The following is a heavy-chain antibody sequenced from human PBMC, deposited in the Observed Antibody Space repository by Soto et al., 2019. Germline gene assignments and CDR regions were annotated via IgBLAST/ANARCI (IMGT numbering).Heavy chain of an antibody. V-gene: IGHV1-2*04. CDR2: INPNSGGT. Sequence: ASVKVSCKASGYTFTGYYMHWVRQAPGQGLEWMGWINPNSGGTNYAQKFQGWVTMTRDTSISTAYMELSRLRSDDTAVYYCARSGAGTYYDILTGYRPSHDVWGKGTTVTVSS. D-gene: IGHD3-9*01. CDR3: ARSGAGTYYDILTGYRPSHDV. J-gene: IGHJ6*04. CDR1: GYTFTGYY.